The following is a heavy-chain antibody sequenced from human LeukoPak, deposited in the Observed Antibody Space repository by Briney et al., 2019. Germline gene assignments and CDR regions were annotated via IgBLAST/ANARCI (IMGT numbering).Heavy chain of an antibody. D-gene: IGHD3-9*01. Sequence: GASVKVSCKASGYIFTDYYMHWVRQAPGQGLEWMGWINPNSGGTNYAQKFQGRVTMTRDTSISTAYMELSRLRSDDTAVYYCARGLRYFDWFAGGDNWFDPWGQGTLVTVSS. CDR1: GYIFTDYY. CDR2: INPNSGGT. J-gene: IGHJ5*02. V-gene: IGHV1-2*02. CDR3: ARGLRYFDWFAGGDNWFDP.